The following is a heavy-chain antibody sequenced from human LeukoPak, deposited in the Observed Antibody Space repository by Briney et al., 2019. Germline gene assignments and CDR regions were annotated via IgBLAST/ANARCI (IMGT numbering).Heavy chain of an antibody. CDR3: ARARGYYDSGSSNWFDP. J-gene: IGHJ5*02. CDR1: GFTFSSYA. D-gene: IGHD3-10*01. CDR2: ISYDGANK. Sequence: GRSLRLSCAASGFTFSSYAMHWVRQAPGKGLEWVAVISYDGANKYYADSVKGRFTISRDNSKNTLYLQMHSLRAEDTAVYYCARARGYYDSGSSNWFDPWGQGTQVTVSS. V-gene: IGHV3-30*04.